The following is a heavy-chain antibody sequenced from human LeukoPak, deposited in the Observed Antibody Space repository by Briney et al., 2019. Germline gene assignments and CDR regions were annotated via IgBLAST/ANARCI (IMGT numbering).Heavy chain of an antibody. D-gene: IGHD3-3*01. CDR2: ISGSGGST. CDR3: AKSRGRITIFGVVIISGYFDY. Sequence: GTSLRLSCAASGFTFSSYAMSWVRQAPGKGLEWVSAISGSGGSTYYADSVKGRFTISRDNSKNTLYLQMNSLRAEDTAVYYCAKSRGRITIFGVVIISGYFDYWGQGTLVTVSS. V-gene: IGHV3-23*01. CDR1: GFTFSSYA. J-gene: IGHJ4*02.